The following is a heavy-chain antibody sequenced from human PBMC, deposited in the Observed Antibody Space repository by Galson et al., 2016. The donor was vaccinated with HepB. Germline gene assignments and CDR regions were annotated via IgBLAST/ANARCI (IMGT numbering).Heavy chain of an antibody. CDR2: MYYSGNT. CDR3: ASHLPHDYGSGSYWGYYYGMAV. J-gene: IGHJ6*02. D-gene: IGHD3-10*01. Sequence: SETLSLTCTVSGGSMSSSNFYWGWMRQPPGKGLEWIGSMYYSGNTYYNPSLKSRVTISVDTSKNQFSLKVSSVTAADTAVYYCASHLPHDYGSGSYWGYYYGMAVGGQGTTVTVSS. CDR1: GGSMSSSNFY. V-gene: IGHV4-39*01.